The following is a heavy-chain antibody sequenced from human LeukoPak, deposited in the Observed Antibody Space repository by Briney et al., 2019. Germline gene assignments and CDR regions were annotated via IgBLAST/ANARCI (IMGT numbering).Heavy chain of an antibody. V-gene: IGHV1-46*01. CDR3: ARVLAESGYSGYDSFGY. CDR2: INPSGGST. Sequence: ASVKVSCKASGYTFTSYYMHWVRQAPGQGLEWMGLINPSGGSTSYAQKFQGRVTMTRDMSTSTVYMELSSLRSEDTAVYYCARVLAESGYSGYDSFGYWGQGTLVTVSS. D-gene: IGHD5-12*01. J-gene: IGHJ4*02. CDR1: GYTFTSYY.